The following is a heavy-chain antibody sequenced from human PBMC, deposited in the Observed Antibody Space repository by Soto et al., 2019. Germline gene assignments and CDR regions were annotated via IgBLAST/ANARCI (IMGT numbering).Heavy chain of an antibody. CDR1: GFSLSSRGVG. Sequence: SGPTLVNPTETLTLTCTFSGFSLSSRGVGVGWIRQPPGKAPEWLAFIYWDDDKRYRPSLKTRLTITKDTPKNQVVLTLANLDPVDTATYYCAHRRLNYDYALRTEVWGQGTTVTVSS. CDR2: IYWDDDK. CDR3: AHRRLNYDYALRTEV. D-gene: IGHD3-16*01. J-gene: IGHJ6*02. V-gene: IGHV2-5*02.